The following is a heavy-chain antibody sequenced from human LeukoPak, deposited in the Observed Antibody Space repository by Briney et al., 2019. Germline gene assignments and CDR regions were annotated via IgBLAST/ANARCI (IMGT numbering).Heavy chain of an antibody. V-gene: IGHV4-39*06. D-gene: IGHD5-12*01. J-gene: IGHJ4*02. CDR1: GGSISSSSYY. CDR2: IYYSGST. CDR3: AKVKGGYFYALDS. Sequence: PSETLSLTCTVSGGSISSSSYYWGWIRQPPGKGLEWIGSIYYSGSTYYNPSLKSRVAISLDTSKNQFALSLSSVTAADTAVYYCAKVKGGYFYALDSWGQGTLVTVHS.